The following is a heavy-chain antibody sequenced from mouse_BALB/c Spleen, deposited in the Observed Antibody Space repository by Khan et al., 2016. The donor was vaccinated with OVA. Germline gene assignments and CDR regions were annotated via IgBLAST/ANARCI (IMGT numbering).Heavy chain of an antibody. V-gene: IGHV1-84*02. D-gene: IGHD2-3*01. CDR1: GYTFTDNY. CDR2: IYPGSGNT. CDR3: ARGGYYENSLFDY. Sequence: QVQLQQSGPELVKPGASVKISCKASGYTFTDNYIHWVKQKPGQGLEWIGWIYPGSGNTKYNEKFKDKATLTVATSSSNAYMHLSSLTSEDTAVYFCARGGYYENSLFDYWGQGTALIVSS. J-gene: IGHJ2*01.